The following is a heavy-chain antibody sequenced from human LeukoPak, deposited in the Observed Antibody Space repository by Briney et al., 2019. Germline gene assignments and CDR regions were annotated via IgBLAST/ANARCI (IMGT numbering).Heavy chain of an antibody. Sequence: GASVKVSCKASGYTFTSYGISWVRQAPAQGLEWMGCISAYNGNTNYAQKLQGRVTMTTDTSTSTAYMELRSLRSDDAAVYYCARDGVGLDYGDNPDWYFDLWGRGTLVTVSS. D-gene: IGHD4-17*01. CDR1: GYTFTSYG. J-gene: IGHJ2*01. V-gene: IGHV1-18*01. CDR3: ARDGVGLDYGDNPDWYFDL. CDR2: ISAYNGNT.